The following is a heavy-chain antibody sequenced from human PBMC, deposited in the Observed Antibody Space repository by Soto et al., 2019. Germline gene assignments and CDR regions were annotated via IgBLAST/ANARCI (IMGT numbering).Heavy chain of an antibody. CDR2: INPNSGGT. CDR3: ARSTMRYFDWFPHDAFDI. CDR1: GYPFTGYY. V-gene: IGHV1-2*04. Sequence: GSVKVSFKASGYPFTGYYMHLVRRAPGQGLEWMGWINPNSGGTNYAQKFQGWVTMTRDTSISTAYMELSRLRSDDTAVYYCARSTMRYFDWFPHDAFDIWGQGTMVTVSS. J-gene: IGHJ3*02. D-gene: IGHD3-9*01.